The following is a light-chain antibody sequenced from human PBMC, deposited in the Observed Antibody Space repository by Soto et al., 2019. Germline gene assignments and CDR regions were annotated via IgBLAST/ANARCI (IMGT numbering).Light chain of an antibody. CDR3: QQYGSSLLT. J-gene: IGKJ4*01. V-gene: IGKV3-20*01. CDR1: QSVTNNQ. Sequence: EIVLTQSPATLSLSPGERATLSCRASQSVTNNQLAWFRQKPGQAPRLLIYAATRRATGIPDRFSGSGSGTDFTLTISRLEPEDFAVYYCQQYGSSLLTFGGGTKVDIK. CDR2: AAT.